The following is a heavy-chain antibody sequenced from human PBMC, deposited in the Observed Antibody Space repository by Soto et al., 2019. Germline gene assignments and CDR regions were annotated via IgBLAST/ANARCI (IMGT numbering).Heavy chain of an antibody. CDR3: ARGRYGDY. D-gene: IGHD1-1*01. Sequence: QVHLVQSGAEVKKSGASVKVSCKGSGYDFTTYGITWVRQAPGQGLEWMAWISAHNGNTDYAQKLQGRGTVTRDTSPSTAYMELRSLRSDDTAVYYCARGRYGDYWGQGALVTVSS. CDR2: ISAHNGNT. V-gene: IGHV1-18*01. J-gene: IGHJ4*02. CDR1: GYDFTTYG.